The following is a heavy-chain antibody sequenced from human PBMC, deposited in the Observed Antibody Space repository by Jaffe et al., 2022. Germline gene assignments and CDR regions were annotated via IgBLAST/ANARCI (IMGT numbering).Heavy chain of an antibody. Sequence: EVQLVESGGGLVQPGRSLRLSCTASGFTFGDYAMTWFRQVPGKGLEWVGFIKSNSYGGTAEYAASAKGRFTISRDDSKSIAYLQMSSLRTDDTAVYYCSRDPRIAGRPPFDYWGQGTLVTVSS. J-gene: IGHJ4*02. CDR2: IKSNSYGGTA. V-gene: IGHV3-49*03. CDR3: SRDPRIAGRPPFDY. D-gene: IGHD6-6*01. CDR1: GFTFGDYA.